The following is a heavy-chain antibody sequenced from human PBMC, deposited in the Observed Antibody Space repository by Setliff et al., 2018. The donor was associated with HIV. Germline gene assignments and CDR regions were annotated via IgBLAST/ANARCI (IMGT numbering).Heavy chain of an antibody. J-gene: IGHJ6*02. CDR3: TRELNGHTSSHYYFGLDV. D-gene: IGHD6-6*01. V-gene: IGHV3-33*08. CDR1: GFRFRSYG. CDR2: IWFDGNKK. Sequence: GGSLRLSCAASGFRFRSYGMHWVRQAPGKGLEWVAIIWFDGNKKYYADSVKGRFTISRENARNSLYLQVNSLRAGDTAVYYCTRELNGHTSSHYYFGLDVWGQGTTVTVSS.